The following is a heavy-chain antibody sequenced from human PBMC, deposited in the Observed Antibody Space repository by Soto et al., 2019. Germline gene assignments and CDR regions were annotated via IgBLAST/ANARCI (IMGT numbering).Heavy chain of an antibody. CDR1: GFTFSNAW. D-gene: IGHD3-22*01. Sequence: PGGSLRLSCAASGFTFSNAWMNWVRQAPGKGLEWVGRIKSKTDGGTTDYAAPVKGRFTISRDDSKNTLYLQMNSLKTEDTAVYYCTTTRGRRYYDSSGYVYWGQGTLVTVSS. J-gene: IGHJ4*02. CDR2: IKSKTDGGTT. V-gene: IGHV3-15*07. CDR3: TTTRGRRYYDSSGYVY.